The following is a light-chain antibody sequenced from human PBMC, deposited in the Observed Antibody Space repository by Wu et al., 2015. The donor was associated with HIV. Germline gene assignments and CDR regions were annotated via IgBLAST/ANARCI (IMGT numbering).Light chain of an antibody. CDR1: QGISSA. V-gene: IGKV1-13*02. CDR2: DAS. CDR3: QQSHKTPRT. J-gene: IGKJ1*01. Sequence: AIQLTQSPSSLSASVGDRVTITCRASQGISSALAWYQQKPGKAPKLLIYDASSLESGVPSRFSGSGSGTDFTLTISSLQPEDIATFYCQQSHKTPRTFGQGTNVEIK.